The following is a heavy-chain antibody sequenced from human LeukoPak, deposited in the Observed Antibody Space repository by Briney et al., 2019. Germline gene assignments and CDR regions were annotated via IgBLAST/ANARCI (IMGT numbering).Heavy chain of an antibody. CDR1: GFTFSSYA. D-gene: IGHD6-19*01. V-gene: IGHV3-23*01. J-gene: IGHJ4*02. Sequence: PGGSLRLSCAASGFTFSSYAMSWVRQAPGKGLEWVSAISGSGGSTYYADSVKGRFTISRDNSKNTLYLQMNSLRAEDTAVYYCAKDVLGIAVAANGGYFDYWGQGTLVTVSS. CDR3: AKDVLGIAVAANGGYFDY. CDR2: ISGSGGST.